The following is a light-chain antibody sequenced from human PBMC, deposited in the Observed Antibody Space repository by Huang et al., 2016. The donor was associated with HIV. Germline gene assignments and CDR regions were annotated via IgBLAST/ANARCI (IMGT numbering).Light chain of an antibody. J-gene: IGKJ1*01. V-gene: IGKV3-15*01. Sequence: TRAVGPGESATPPCRSSHSVFKNLAWYQQKPGQAPKLLIYGASTRAAGIPARFSGSGSGTDFTLTISSLQSEDFAVYYCQQYNTSPRTFGQGTKVEV. CDR3: QQYNTSPRT. CDR1: HSVFKN. CDR2: GAS.